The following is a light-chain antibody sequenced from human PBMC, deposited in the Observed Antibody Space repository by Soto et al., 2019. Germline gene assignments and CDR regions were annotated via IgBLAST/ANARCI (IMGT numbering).Light chain of an antibody. CDR2: EAS. J-gene: IGKJ1*01. CDR3: QKYNSYPWT. CDR1: QGISGW. V-gene: IGKV1-5*03. Sequence: DIQMTQSPSTLSASGGDRVTITCRASQGISGWLAWYQQKPGKAPKLLIFEASSLESGVPSRFSGSGSGTAFTLTISSLQPDDSATYYCQKYNSYPWTFGQGTKVAIK.